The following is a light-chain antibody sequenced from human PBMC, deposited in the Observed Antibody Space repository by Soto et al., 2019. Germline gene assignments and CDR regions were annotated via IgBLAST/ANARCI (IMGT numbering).Light chain of an antibody. J-gene: IGKJ4*01. CDR1: QSVSRY. Sequence: EIGLTQSPATLSLSPGDRATLSCRASQSVSRYLAWYQQKPGQAPRLLIHDTSTRATGVPDTFSGSGSGTEFTLTISSLEPEDSAMYYCQRRFSWPPTFGGGTHVEIK. V-gene: IGKV3-11*01. CDR2: DTS. CDR3: QRRFSWPPT.